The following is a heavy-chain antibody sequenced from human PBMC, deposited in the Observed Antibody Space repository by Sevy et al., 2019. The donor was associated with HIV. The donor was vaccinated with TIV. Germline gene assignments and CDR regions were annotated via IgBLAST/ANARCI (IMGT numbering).Heavy chain of an antibody. J-gene: IGHJ4*02. CDR2: IKGDGSDK. CDR1: GFTFSANW. V-gene: IGHV3-7*01. CDR3: AHETFGRFES. D-gene: IGHD3-16*01. Sequence: GGSLRLSCPASGFTFSANWMNWVRQAPGKGLEWVANIKGDGSDKHYVDSVEGRFTISRDNAKNLLYLQMNSLRVEDTAVYYCAHETFGRFESWGQGTLLTVSS.